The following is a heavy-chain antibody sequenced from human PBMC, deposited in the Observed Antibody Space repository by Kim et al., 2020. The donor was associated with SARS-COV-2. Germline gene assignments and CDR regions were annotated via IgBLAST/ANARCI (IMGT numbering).Heavy chain of an antibody. CDR2: ISYDGSNK. Sequence: GGSLRLSCAASGFTFSSYGMHWVRQAPGKGLEWVAVISYDGSNKYYADSVKGRFTISRDNSKNTLYLQMNSLRAEDTAVYYCAKDLGGSGGSGSYSPIVYYYGMDVWGQGTTVTVSS. CDR3: AKDLGGSGGSGSYSPIVYYYGMDV. D-gene: IGHD3-10*01. CDR1: GFTFSSYG. J-gene: IGHJ6*02. V-gene: IGHV3-30*18.